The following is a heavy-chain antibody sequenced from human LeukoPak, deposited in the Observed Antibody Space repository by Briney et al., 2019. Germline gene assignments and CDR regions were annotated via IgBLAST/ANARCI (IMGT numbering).Heavy chain of an antibody. V-gene: IGHV1-2*02. Sequence: ASVKVSCKASGYTFTDYYMHWVRQAPGQGLEWMGWINPNSGVTNYAQNFQGRVAMTRDTSISTAYMELSSLRSEDTAVYYCARSVSYCSSTSCYDLFDYWGQGTLVTVSS. J-gene: IGHJ4*02. CDR1: GYTFTDYY. CDR3: ARSVSYCSSTSCYDLFDY. D-gene: IGHD2-2*01. CDR2: INPNSGVT.